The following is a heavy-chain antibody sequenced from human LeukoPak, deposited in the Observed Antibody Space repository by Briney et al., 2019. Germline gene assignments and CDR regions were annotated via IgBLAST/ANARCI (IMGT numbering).Heavy chain of an antibody. V-gene: IGHV3-66*02. Sequence: GGSLRLSCAPSGFSVRSNYMNWVRQAPGRGLEWVSAIYTGGTTYYADSVKGRFTISRDNSKNTLYLQMNSLRAEDSAVYFCARDKLGSGYSSDFDCWGQGTLVTVSS. CDR3: ARDKLGSGYSSDFDC. D-gene: IGHD6-19*01. CDR2: IYTGGTT. J-gene: IGHJ4*02. CDR1: GFSVRSNY.